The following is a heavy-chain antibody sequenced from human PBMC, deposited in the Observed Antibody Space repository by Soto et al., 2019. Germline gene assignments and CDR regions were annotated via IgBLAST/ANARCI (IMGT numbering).Heavy chain of an antibody. CDR2: IYFNGNT. J-gene: IGHJ4*01. Sequence: SETLSLTCNVSGVSIIDTSYYWGWIRQPPGKGLEWIGTIYFNGNTFYNPSLKSRLTISVDTSKNQISLRLTSVTAADTAVYYCARQGSYWGHGTLVTVSS. V-gene: IGHV4-39*01. CDR3: ARQGSY. CDR1: GVSIIDTSYY.